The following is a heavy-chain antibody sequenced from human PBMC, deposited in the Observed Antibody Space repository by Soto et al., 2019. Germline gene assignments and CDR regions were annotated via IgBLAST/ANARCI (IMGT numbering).Heavy chain of an antibody. CDR2: IDKSGTTR. CDR3: ARGGSSWALDY. V-gene: IGHV3-48*04. Sequence: GGGPGLSCVGSGFSFRSFWMDLGRQGPGKGLEWLSSIDKSGTTRYYADSVKGRFTISRDNAKNSLYLQMNSLRAEDTAVYYCARGGSSWALDYWGQGTLVTVSS. D-gene: IGHD6-13*01. J-gene: IGHJ4*02. CDR1: GFSFRSFW.